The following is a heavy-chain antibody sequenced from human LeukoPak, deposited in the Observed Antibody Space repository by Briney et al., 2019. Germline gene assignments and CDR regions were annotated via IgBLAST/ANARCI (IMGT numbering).Heavy chain of an antibody. V-gene: IGHV3-7*01. Sequence: GGSLRLSCAASGLTFSSYWMSWVRQAPGKGLEWVADINLDGSEKYYVDSVKGRFTISRDNAKNSLNLHMNSLRAEDTAVYYCAREGTRGFFDSWGQGTLVTVSS. D-gene: IGHD1/OR15-1a*01. CDR2: INLDGSEK. J-gene: IGHJ4*02. CDR3: AREGTRGFFDS. CDR1: GLTFSSYW.